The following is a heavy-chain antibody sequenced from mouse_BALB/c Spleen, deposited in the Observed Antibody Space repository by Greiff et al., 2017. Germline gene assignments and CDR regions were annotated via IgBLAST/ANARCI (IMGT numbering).Heavy chain of an antibody. Sequence: VQLQQSGAELVRSGASVKLSCTASGFNIKDYYMHWVKQRPEQGLEWIGWIDPENGDTEYAPKFQGKATMTADTSSNTAYLQLSSLTSEDTAVYYCARREDGNYPAYFDYWGQGTTLTVSS. CDR2: IDPENGDT. V-gene: IGHV14-4*02. CDR3: ARREDGNYPAYFDY. D-gene: IGHD2-1*01. CDR1: GFNIKDYY. J-gene: IGHJ2*01.